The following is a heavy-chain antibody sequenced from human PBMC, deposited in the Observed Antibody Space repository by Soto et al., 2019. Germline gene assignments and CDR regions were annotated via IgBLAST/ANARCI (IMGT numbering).Heavy chain of an antibody. CDR3: AKGQEGVVATH. D-gene: IGHD5-12*01. CDR1: GGSLSGYY. J-gene: IGHJ4*02. V-gene: IGHV4-34*01. Sequence: QVQLQQWGAGLLKPSETLSLNCAVTGGSLSGYYWSWIRQPPGKGLEWIGEVKDGGPTNYSPSLRGRGTIPTASATNPFSHSLIAVTAADTGEYSVAKGQEGVVATHWDQGSLVTVTS. CDR2: VKDGGPT.